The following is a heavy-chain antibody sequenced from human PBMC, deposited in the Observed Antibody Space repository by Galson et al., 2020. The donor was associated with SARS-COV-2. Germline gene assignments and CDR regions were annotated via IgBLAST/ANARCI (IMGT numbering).Heavy chain of an antibody. V-gene: IGHV3-21*01. CDR1: GFTFSSYT. J-gene: IGHJ6*02. CDR2: ISSGSDYI. D-gene: IGHD3-10*02. Sequence: GGSLRLSCAVSGFTFSSYTMNWVRQAPGKGLEWVSSISSGSDYIYNADSVKGRFTISRDNAKNSLYLQMNSLRAEDTAVYYCAREASWAMFAMDVWGQGTTVTVSS. CDR3: AREASWAMFAMDV.